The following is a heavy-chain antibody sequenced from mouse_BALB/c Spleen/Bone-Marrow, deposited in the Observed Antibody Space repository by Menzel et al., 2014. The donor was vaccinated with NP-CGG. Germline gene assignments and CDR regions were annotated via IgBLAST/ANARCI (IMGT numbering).Heavy chain of an antibody. CDR3: ARSGSNFGRFFDV. CDR1: GYTFTSYW. Sequence: QVQLQQSGAELVRPGASVNRSCKASGYTFTSYWMNWVMQRPEQGLEWIGRIDPYDSEAHYNQKFKDKAILTVDKSSSTAYMQLISLTSEDSAVYYCARSGSNFGRFFDVWGAGTTVTVSS. D-gene: IGHD2-5*01. J-gene: IGHJ1*01. CDR2: IDPYDSEA. V-gene: IGHV1-74*01.